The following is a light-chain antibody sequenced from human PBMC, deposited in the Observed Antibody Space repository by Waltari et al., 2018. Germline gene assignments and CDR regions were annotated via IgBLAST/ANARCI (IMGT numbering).Light chain of an antibody. CDR1: GSDIGSNN. CDR2: NHT. Sequence: QSMLTQPPSASGTPGQRVTISCSGSGSDIGSNNVLCYQQFPGTAPNLPTYNHTQRPSGVPDRFSASQYGTSSSLAISGLQSEDEADYHCAAWDDRLGANVFGTGTRVTVL. J-gene: IGLJ1*01. V-gene: IGLV1-44*01. CDR3: AAWDDRLGANV.